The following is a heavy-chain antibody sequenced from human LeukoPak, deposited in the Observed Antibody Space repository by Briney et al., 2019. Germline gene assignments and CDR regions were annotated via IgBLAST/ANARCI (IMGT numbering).Heavy chain of an antibody. CDR1: GYSISSGYY. CDR3: ASLSRLRILEWLSGYYFEY. Sequence: SETLSLTCTVSGYSISSGYYWGWIRQPPGKGLEWIWRIYYCGCTYYNPSLKSRFTISVDTSKSQFSLQLSSVNAEDKAVYYCASLSRLRILEWLSGYYFEYWGQGTLVTVSS. J-gene: IGHJ4*02. CDR2: IYYCGCT. V-gene: IGHV4-38-2*02. D-gene: IGHD3-3*01.